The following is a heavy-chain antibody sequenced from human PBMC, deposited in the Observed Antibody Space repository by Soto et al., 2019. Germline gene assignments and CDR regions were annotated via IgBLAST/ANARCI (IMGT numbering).Heavy chain of an antibody. J-gene: IGHJ6*02. CDR1: GYTFTSYY. CDR2: INPSGGST. CDR3: ARDHPRKIYGDYWYYYYGMDV. V-gene: IGHV1-46*01. D-gene: IGHD4-17*01. Sequence: GASVKVSCKASGYTFTSYYMHWVRQAPGQGLEWMGIINPSGGSTSYAQKFQGRVTMTRDTSTSTVYMELSSLRSEDTAVYYCARDHPRKIYGDYWYYYYGMDVWGQGTTVTVSS.